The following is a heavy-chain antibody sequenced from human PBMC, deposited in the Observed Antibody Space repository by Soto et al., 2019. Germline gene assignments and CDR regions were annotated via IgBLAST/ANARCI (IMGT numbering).Heavy chain of an antibody. CDR2: IRGISGHT. Sequence: DVQLLEAGGDLVQPVGYLRLSCAASGCICSNYAMSWIRQDPGKGLEWVSLIRGISGHTNYADSEKGRFAGSRDNSKRIPLRQMPSPSAEVTAVFYRVKDFRVGYGWTHDWGQGTLGSVSS. J-gene: IGHJ4*02. CDR3: VKDFRVGYGWTHD. D-gene: IGHD5-12*01. V-gene: IGHV3-23*01. CDR1: GCICSNYA.